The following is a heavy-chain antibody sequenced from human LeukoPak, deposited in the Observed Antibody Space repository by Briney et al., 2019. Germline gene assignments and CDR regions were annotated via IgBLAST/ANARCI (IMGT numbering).Heavy chain of an antibody. J-gene: IGHJ6*02. CDR3: ATGMAHLLSYGMAA. D-gene: IGHD2-8*01. Sequence: ASVKVSCKASGDTFTSYGISWVRQAPGQGLEGRGWISAYNGNTNYGQKLQGRVTMTTDTSTSTAYMALRSLRSDDTALYYCATGMAHLLSYGMAAWGPGTTVTAS. V-gene: IGHV1-18*01. CDR2: ISAYNGNT. CDR1: GDTFTSYG.